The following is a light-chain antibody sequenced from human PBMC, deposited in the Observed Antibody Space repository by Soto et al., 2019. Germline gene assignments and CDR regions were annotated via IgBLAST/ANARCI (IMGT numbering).Light chain of an antibody. V-gene: IGKV3-11*01. CDR2: DAS. CDR1: QSVSSY. J-gene: IGKJ4*01. CDR3: QQRRNWPTEWT. Sequence: IELTTTTATLSLSHGERDTLSYRASQSVSSYLAWYQQKPGQAPRPLIYDASTRATGIPARFSGSGSGTDFTLTISIRDPEDLAVYYCQQRRNWPTEWTFGGGTKVDIK.